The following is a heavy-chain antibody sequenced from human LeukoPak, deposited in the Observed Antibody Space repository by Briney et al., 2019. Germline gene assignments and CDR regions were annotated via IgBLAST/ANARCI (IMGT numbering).Heavy chain of an antibody. V-gene: IGHV4-34*12. J-gene: IGHJ4*02. CDR2: IIHSGST. D-gene: IGHD3-22*01. Sequence: PSETLSLTCAVSGGSFSSYYWNWIRQPPGKGLEWIGEIIHSGSTNYNPSLKSRVTISVHTSKNQFSLKLSSVTAADTAVYYCVRVVDITTSAGGYWGQGTLVTVSS. CDR1: GGSFSSYY. CDR3: VRVVDITTSAGGY.